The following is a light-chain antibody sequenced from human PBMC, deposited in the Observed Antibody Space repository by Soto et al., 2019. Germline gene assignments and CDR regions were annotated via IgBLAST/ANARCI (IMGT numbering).Light chain of an antibody. V-gene: IGLV2-14*01. Sequence: QSALTQPASVSGSPGQSITISCTGTSSDVGGYNYVSWYQQHPGKAPKLMIYDVSNRPSGVSNRFSGSKSGSTASLTISGLQAEDEADYYCSSYTSTLYVFGTGTKLTVL. CDR3: SSYTSTLYV. CDR1: SSDVGGYNY. CDR2: DVS. J-gene: IGLJ1*01.